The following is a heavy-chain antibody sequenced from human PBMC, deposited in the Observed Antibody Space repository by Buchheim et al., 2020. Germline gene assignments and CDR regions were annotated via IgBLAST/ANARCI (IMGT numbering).Heavy chain of an antibody. V-gene: IGHV3-48*03. Sequence: EVQLVESGGGFVQPGGSLRLSCAASGSTFNKYEMNWVRQAPGKGLKWVSYISSSGTSIYYADSVKGRFTLSRDNAKNSLYLQMNSLRAEDTAVYYCARSYYDSSGYAYFDYWGQGTL. D-gene: IGHD3-22*01. CDR2: ISSSGTSI. J-gene: IGHJ4*02. CDR3: ARSYYDSSGYAYFDY. CDR1: GSTFNKYE.